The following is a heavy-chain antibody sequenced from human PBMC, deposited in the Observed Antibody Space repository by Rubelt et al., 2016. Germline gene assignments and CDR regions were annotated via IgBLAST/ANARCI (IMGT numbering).Heavy chain of an antibody. Sequence: QVQLVQSGAEVKKPGASVKVSCKVSGYTLTELSMHWVRQAPGKGLEWMGGFDPEDGETIYAQKFQGRVAMTEDTSTGKAYMWRGSLRSEDTAVFYCAIESSSGWYIDYWGQGTLVTVSS. CDR1: GYTLTELS. V-gene: IGHV1-24*01. CDR3: AIESSSGWYIDY. CDR2: FDPEDGET. J-gene: IGHJ4*02. D-gene: IGHD6-19*01.